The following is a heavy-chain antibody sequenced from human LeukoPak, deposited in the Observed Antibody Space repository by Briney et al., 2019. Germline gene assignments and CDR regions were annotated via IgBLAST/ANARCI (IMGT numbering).Heavy chain of an antibody. V-gene: IGHV5-51*01. CDR2: IYAGDSAT. D-gene: IGHD3-10*01. CDR1: GYSFTSYC. CDR3: ARHSEKGIWFDP. Sequence: GESLKISCKGSGYSFTSYCIGWVRQVPGKGLEWMGIIYAGDSATRYSPSFQGQVTISADKSISTAYLQWSSLKASDTAMYYCARHSEKGIWFDPWGQGTLVTVSS. J-gene: IGHJ5*02.